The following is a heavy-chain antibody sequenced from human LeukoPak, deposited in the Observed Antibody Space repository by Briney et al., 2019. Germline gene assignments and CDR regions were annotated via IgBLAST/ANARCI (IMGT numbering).Heavy chain of an antibody. Sequence: GGSLRLSCAASGFTFSDYYMSWIRQAPGKGLEWVSYISSSGSTTYYADSVKGRFTISRDNSKSTLSLQMNSLRAEDTAVYYCAKRVHYDSSAAYFDYWGQGTLVTVSS. CDR2: ISSSGSTT. D-gene: IGHD3-22*01. V-gene: IGHV3-11*01. CDR1: GFTFSDYY. J-gene: IGHJ4*02. CDR3: AKRVHYDSSAAYFDY.